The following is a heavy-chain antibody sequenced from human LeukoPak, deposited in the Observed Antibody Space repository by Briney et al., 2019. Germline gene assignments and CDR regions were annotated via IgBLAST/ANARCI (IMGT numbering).Heavy chain of an antibody. V-gene: IGHV3-23*01. J-gene: IGHJ4*02. CDR3: AKGEGASVTMTGIPQY. CDR2: ISGSGGST. CDR1: GFTVSSNY. D-gene: IGHD3-22*01. Sequence: HTGGSLRLSCAASGFTVSSNYMSWVRQAPGKGLEWVSVISGSGGSTYYVDSVKGRFTISRDHSKNTLYLQMNSLRAEDTAVYYCAKGEGASVTMTGIPQYWGQGTLVTVSS.